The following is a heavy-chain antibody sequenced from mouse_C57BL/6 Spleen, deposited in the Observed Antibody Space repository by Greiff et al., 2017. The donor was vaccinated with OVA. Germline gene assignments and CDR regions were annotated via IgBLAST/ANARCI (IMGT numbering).Heavy chain of an antibody. D-gene: IGHD3-3*01. V-gene: IGHV5-12*01. CDR1: GFTFSDYY. J-gene: IGHJ4*01. CDR3: ARQRDDYAMDY. CDR2: ISNGGGST. Sequence: EVQLQESGGGLVQPGGSLKLSCAASGFTFSDYYMYWVRQTPEKRLEWVAYISNGGGSTYYPDTVKGRFTISRDNAKHTLYLQMSRLKSEDTAMYYCARQRDDYAMDYWGQGTSVTVSS.